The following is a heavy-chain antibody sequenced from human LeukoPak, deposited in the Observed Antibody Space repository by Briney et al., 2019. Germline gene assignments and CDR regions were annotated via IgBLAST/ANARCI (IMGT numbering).Heavy chain of an antibody. CDR2: INWNGDSA. Sequence: PGGSLRLSCAASGFNFDDYAMMWVRQAPGKGLEWVSGINWNGDSATYADPVKGRVTITRDNAKNSLYLQMSSLRAEDTALYYCARVLLSGSYYADHWGQGTLVTVSS. CDR3: ARVLLSGSYYADH. CDR1: GFNFDDYA. V-gene: IGHV3-20*04. D-gene: IGHD3-10*01. J-gene: IGHJ4*02.